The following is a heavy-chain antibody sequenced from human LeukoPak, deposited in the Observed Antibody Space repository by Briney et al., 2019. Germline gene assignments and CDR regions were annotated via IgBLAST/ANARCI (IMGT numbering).Heavy chain of an antibody. Sequence: ASVKVSCKASGYTFTSYGISWVRQAPGQGLEWMGWISAYNGNTNYAQKLQGRVTMTTGTSTSTAYMELRSLRSEDTAVYYCARVVAILRFFDWLSPIWGQGTMVTVSS. V-gene: IGHV1-18*01. J-gene: IGHJ3*02. CDR2: ISAYNGNT. D-gene: IGHD3-9*01. CDR3: ARVVAILRFFDWLSPI. CDR1: GYTFTSYG.